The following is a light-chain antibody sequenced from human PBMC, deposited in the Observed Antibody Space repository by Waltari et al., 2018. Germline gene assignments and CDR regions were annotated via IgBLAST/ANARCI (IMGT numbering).Light chain of an antibody. J-gene: IGLJ2*01. CDR2: HVS. V-gene: IGLV2-14*03. CDR3: SSYTSITPVI. CDR1: SSDVGAYNY. Sequence: QSALTQPASVSGTPGQSITISCTGTSSDVGAYNYVPWFQQHPGKGPKLMIYHVSNRPSGVSDRFSGSKSGNTASLTISGLQAEDEADYYCSSYTSITPVIMGGGTKLTVL.